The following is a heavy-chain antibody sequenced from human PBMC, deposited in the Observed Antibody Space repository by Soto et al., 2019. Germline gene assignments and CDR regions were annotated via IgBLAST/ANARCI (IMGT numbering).Heavy chain of an antibody. D-gene: IGHD3-10*01. CDR2: INPTGGSA. Sequence: QVQLVQSGAEVKKPGASLKISCKASGYTFTSFYIHWVRQAPGQGLEWMAIINPTGGSASYAQRFQARVTVNRTTSTGTVYMEMRSLTSADSAVYYCARAGRATVSLYMFDFWGQGTQVTVSS. CDR3: ARAGRATVSLYMFDF. J-gene: IGHJ4*02. CDR1: GYTFTSFY. V-gene: IGHV1-46*01.